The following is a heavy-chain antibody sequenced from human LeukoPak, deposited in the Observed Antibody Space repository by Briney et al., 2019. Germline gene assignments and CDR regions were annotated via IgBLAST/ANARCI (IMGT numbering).Heavy chain of an antibody. CDR3: AREGGYDLDAFDI. J-gene: IGHJ3*02. CDR1: GGSLSSYY. CDR2: IYTSGST. V-gene: IGHV4-4*07. D-gene: IGHD5-12*01. Sequence: SETLSLTCTVSGGSLSSYYWSWIRQPAGKGLDWIGRIYTSGSTNYNPSLKSRVTMSVDTSKTQFSLKLSSVTAADTAVYYCAREGGYDLDAFDIWGQGTMVTVSS.